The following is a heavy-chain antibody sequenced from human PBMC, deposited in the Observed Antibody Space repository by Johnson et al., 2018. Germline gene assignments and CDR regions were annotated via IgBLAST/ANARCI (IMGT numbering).Heavy chain of an antibody. D-gene: IGHD3-9*01. Sequence: QVQLVESGAEVKKPGSSVKVSCKASGGTFSSYAISWVRQAPGQGLEWMGGIIPIFGTANYAQKFQGRVTITADESTSTAYMELSILRSEDTAVYYWAGDRDYDILTGYSGYYYGMDVWGQGTTVTVSS. V-gene: IGHV1-69*01. CDR2: IIPIFGTA. CDR3: AGDRDYDILTGYSGYYYGMDV. CDR1: GGTFSSYA. J-gene: IGHJ6*02.